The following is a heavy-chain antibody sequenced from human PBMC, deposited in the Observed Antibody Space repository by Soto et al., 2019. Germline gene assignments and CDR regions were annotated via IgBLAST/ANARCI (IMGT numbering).Heavy chain of an antibody. Sequence: QVQLVQSGAEVKKPGSSVKVSCKASGGTFSSYAISWVRQAPGQGLEWMGGIIPIFGTANYAQKFQGRVTNTADETTITPYMELSSLRSEYPSVYYCAWSNYYGRSGYLTWKYYFDYWGQGTLVTVSS. CDR1: GGTFSSYA. CDR2: IIPIFGTA. D-gene: IGHD3-22*01. J-gene: IGHJ4*02. V-gene: IGHV1-69*12. CDR3: AWSNYYGRSGYLTWKYYFDY.